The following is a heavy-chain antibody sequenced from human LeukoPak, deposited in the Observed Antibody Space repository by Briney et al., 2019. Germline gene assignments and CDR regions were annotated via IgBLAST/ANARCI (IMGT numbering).Heavy chain of an antibody. Sequence: SVKVSCKASGGTFSSYAISWVRQAPGQGLEWMGGIIPIFGTANYAQKFQGRVTITADKSTSTAYMELSSLRSEDTAVYYCAREGDGYNVVVPNWFDPWGQGTRVTVSS. CDR1: GGTFSSYA. CDR2: IIPIFGTA. CDR3: AREGDGYNVVVPNWFDP. J-gene: IGHJ5*02. V-gene: IGHV1-69*06. D-gene: IGHD5-24*01.